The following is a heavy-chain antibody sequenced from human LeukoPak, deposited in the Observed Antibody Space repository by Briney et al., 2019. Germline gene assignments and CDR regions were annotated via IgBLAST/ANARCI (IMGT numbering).Heavy chain of an antibody. CDR3: AKYGDRATGGFDP. CDR1: GFTFSNYA. Sequence: GGSLRLSCAASGFTFSNYAMSWVRQAPGKGLEWISALSGGGGRGPNTYSADSVKGRFTISRDNSKNTLYLQMNSLRAEDTAVYYCAKYGDRATGGFDPWGQGTLVTVSS. CDR2: LSGGGGRGPNT. J-gene: IGHJ5*02. V-gene: IGHV3-23*01. D-gene: IGHD5-12*01.